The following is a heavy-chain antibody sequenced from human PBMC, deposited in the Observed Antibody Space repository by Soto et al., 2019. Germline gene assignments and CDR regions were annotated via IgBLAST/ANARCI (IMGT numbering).Heavy chain of an antibody. D-gene: IGHD2-21*01. CDR3: ARQCDGDCSNAFPL. CDR1: GFSVSTNF. V-gene: IGHV3-66*04. CDR2: LYPGPGT. Sequence: EEQLVESGGGLVRPGGSVRLSCAVSGFSVSTNFMNWVRQAPGREPQWVAVLYPGPGTYYADSVQGRFIISRDDSTNTLFLHLTNMRAKDTAVYYCARQCDGDCSNAFPLWGQGTMVTVSS. J-gene: IGHJ3*01.